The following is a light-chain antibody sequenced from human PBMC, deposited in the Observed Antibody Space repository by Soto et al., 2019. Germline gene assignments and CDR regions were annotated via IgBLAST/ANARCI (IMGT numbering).Light chain of an antibody. CDR2: GAS. Sequence: VMTQAPATLSVSPGERATLSCGASQTINNNVAWYQLKDGQVPRLLIYGASTRATDIPPRLSGSGSGTEFIITISRLEPEDFAVYYCQQYGSSPITFGQGTRLEIK. CDR3: QQYGSSPIT. J-gene: IGKJ5*01. CDR1: QTINNN. V-gene: IGKV3-15*01.